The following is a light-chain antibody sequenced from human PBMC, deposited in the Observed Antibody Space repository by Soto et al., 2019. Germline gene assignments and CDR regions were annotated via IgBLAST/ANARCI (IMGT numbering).Light chain of an antibody. CDR3: KQSYRDPQT. V-gene: IGKV1-39*01. CDR1: QNINIY. CDR2: TAS. Sequence: DIQMTQSTSSLSASVGDRVTITCRASQNINIYLNWYQQKPGKAPKLLIYTASTLQTRVHSRFSGSGSGTEFTLTISSLQPDDFGTYCCKQSYRDPQTLGQGTRV. J-gene: IGKJ1*01.